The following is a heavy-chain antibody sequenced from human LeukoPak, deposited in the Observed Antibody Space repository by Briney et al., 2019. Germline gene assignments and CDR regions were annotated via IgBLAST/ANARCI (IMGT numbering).Heavy chain of an antibody. Sequence: PGGSLRLSCAASGFTFSSYGMHRVRQAPGKGLEWVAVIWYDGSNKYYADSVKGRFTISRDNSKNTLYLQMNSLRAEDTAVYCCAKDQGDTVAFDIWGQGTMVTVSS. V-gene: IGHV3-33*06. D-gene: IGHD2-21*02. CDR3: AKDQGDTVAFDI. CDR2: IWYDGSNK. J-gene: IGHJ3*02. CDR1: GFTFSSYG.